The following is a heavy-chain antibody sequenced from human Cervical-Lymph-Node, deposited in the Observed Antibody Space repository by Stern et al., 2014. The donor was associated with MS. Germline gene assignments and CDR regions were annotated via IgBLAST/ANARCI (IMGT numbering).Heavy chain of an antibody. CDR1: GGNFTSFS. Sequence: VQLVASGAEVKMPGSSVNVSCKASGGNFTSFSINWVRQVPGQSLEWMGGIIPIFCTPNLAQKVQDRGTITAGRTHSLVYMALNSLRSDDTAVYYCVLPSKVTTAAFDVWGRGTMVTVSS. J-gene: IGHJ3*01. CDR2: IIPIFCTP. CDR3: VLPSKVTTAAFDV. V-gene: IGHV1-69*06. D-gene: IGHD4-17*01.